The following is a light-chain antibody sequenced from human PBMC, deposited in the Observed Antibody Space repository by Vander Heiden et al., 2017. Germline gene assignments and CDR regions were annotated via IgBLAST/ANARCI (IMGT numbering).Light chain of an antibody. CDR3: QQIYSDPQLT. J-gene: IGKJ1*01. Sequence: DIQMTQSPSSLSASVGDRVTITCRASQSISSYLNWYQQKPGKAPKLLIYAASSLQSGVPSRFRGSGSGTDFTLTISSLQPEDFASYYCQQIYSDPQLTFGPGTKVEIK. V-gene: IGKV1-39*01. CDR1: QSISSY. CDR2: AAS.